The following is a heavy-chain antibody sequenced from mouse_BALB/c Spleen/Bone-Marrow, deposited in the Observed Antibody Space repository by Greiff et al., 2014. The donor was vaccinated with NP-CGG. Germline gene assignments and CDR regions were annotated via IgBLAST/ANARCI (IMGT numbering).Heavy chain of an antibody. CDR3: ARVYGSSYDPYYYAMDY. V-gene: IGHV2-9*02. Sequence: VQLQESGPGLVAPSQSLSITCTVSGFSLTSYGVYWARQPPGKGLEWLGVIWAGGSTNYNSALMSRLSISKDNSKSQVSLKMNSLQTDDTAMYYCARVYGSSYDPYYYAMDYWGQGTSVTVSS. J-gene: IGHJ4*01. CDR2: IWAGGST. D-gene: IGHD1-1*02. CDR1: GFSLTSYG.